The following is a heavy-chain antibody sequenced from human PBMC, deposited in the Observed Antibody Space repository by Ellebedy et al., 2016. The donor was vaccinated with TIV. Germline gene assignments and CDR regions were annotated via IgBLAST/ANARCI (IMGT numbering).Heavy chain of an antibody. Sequence: ASVKVSXXASGYTFTSYDINWVRQATGQGLEWMGWMNPNSGNTGYAQKFQGRVTMTRNTSISTAYMELSSLRSEDTAVYYCARVGAVAGTSSFDYWGQGTLVTVSS. J-gene: IGHJ4*02. V-gene: IGHV1-8*01. D-gene: IGHD6-19*01. CDR1: GYTFTSYD. CDR2: MNPNSGNT. CDR3: ARVGAVAGTSSFDY.